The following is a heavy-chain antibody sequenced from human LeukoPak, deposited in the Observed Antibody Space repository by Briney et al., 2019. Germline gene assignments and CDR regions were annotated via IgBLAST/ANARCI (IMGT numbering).Heavy chain of an antibody. CDR1: GFTFSSYA. CDR3: AKTYHGSGSYYADY. CDR2: ISGSGGST. J-gene: IGHJ4*02. Sequence: GGSLRLSCAASGFTFSSYAMSWVRRAPGKGLEWVSAISGSGGSTYYADSVEGRLTISRDNSKNTLNLQMNSLRAEDTAVYYCAKTYHGSGSYYADYWGQGTLVTVSS. D-gene: IGHD3-10*01. V-gene: IGHV3-23*01.